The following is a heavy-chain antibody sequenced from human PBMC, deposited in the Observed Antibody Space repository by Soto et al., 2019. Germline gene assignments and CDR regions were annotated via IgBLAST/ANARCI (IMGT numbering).Heavy chain of an antibody. J-gene: IGHJ6*03. D-gene: IGHD2-2*01. CDR1: GYTFISYD. V-gene: IGHV1-8*01. CDR3: ARAVPAAKLNMDV. CDR2: MNPNSGNT. Sequence: ASVKVSCKASGYTFISYDINWVRQATGQGPEWMGWMNPNSGNTGYAQKFQGRVTMSRNTSISTAYMELSSLTSDDTAVYYCARAVPAAKLNMDVWGKGTTVTVS.